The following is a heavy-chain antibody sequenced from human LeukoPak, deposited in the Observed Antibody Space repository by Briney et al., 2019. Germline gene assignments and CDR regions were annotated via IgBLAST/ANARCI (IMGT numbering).Heavy chain of an antibody. D-gene: IGHD2/OR15-2a*01. CDR1: GGTFSRYA. Sequence: GASVKVSCKASGGTFSRYAMSWVRQAPGQGLEWMGCINPNSGGTKYAQKFQGGVTLTRDTSISTAYMELSRLRSDDTAVYYCARGANIVTDYFDYWGQGTLVTVSS. V-gene: IGHV1-2*02. CDR2: INPNSGGT. J-gene: IGHJ4*02. CDR3: ARGANIVTDYFDY.